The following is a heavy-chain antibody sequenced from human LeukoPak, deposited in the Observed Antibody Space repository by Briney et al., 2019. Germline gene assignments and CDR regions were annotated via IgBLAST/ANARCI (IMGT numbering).Heavy chain of an antibody. D-gene: IGHD3-22*01. CDR1: GYTFTSYD. CDR3: ARAYDSSGYYDNWFDP. J-gene: IGHJ5*02. V-gene: IGHV1-8*01. CDR2: MNPNSGNT. Sequence: ASVKVSCKASGYTFTSYDINWVRQATGQGLEWMGWMNPNSGNTGYAQKFQGRATMTRNTSISTAYMELSSLRSEDTAVYYCARAYDSSGYYDNWFDPWGQGTLVTVSS.